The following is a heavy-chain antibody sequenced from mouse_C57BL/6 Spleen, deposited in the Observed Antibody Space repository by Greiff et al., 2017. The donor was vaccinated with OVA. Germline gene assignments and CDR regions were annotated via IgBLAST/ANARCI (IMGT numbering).Heavy chain of an antibody. CDR3: ARYNDGRFAY. V-gene: IGHV7-3*01. CDR2: IRNKANGYTT. CDR1: GFTFTDYY. J-gene: IGHJ3*01. Sequence: VQLVESGGGLVQPGGSLSLSCAASGFTFTDYYMSWVRQPPGKALEWLGFIRNKANGYTTEYSASVKGRFTISRDNSQSILYLQMNALRAEDSATYYCARYNDGRFAYWGQGTLVTVSA. D-gene: IGHD1-2*01.